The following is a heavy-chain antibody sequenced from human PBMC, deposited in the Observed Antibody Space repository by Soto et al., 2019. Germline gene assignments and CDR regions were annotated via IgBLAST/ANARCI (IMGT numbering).Heavy chain of an antibody. D-gene: IGHD3-10*01. CDR3: ARGGRVWGSGSYYHXV. J-gene: IGHJ6*02. CDR1: GGSFSGYY. CDR2: INHSGST. Sequence: PSETLSLTCAVYGGSFSGYYWSWIRQPPGKGLEWIGEINHSGSTNYNPSLKSRVTISVDTSKNQFSLKLSSVTAADTAVYYCARGGRVWGSGSYYHXVWGQGTTVXVSS. V-gene: IGHV4-34*01.